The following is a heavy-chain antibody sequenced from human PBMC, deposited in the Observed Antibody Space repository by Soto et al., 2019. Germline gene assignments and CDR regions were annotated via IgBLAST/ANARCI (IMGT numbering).Heavy chain of an antibody. Sequence: EVQLVESGGCLVQPGGSLRLSCAASGFTFSSYWMIWVRKAPGKGLEWVANIKQDGSEKYYVDSVKGRFNIPRDHVKNSLYLQMNSLRAEDTAVYYCARAAVSISWYRKFDYWCQGTLVTVSS. D-gene: IGHD6-13*01. CDR2: IKQDGSEK. CDR1: GFTFSSYW. J-gene: IGHJ4*02. CDR3: ARAAVSISWYRKFDY. V-gene: IGHV3-7*04.